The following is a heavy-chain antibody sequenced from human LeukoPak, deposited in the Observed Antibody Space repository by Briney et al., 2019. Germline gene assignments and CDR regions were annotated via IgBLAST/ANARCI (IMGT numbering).Heavy chain of an antibody. CDR3: ARHEYSGSYYGLSWFDP. Sequence: SETLSLTCTVSGGSISSSGYYWGWIRQPPGKGLEWIASICYSGSTYYNPSLKSRVTIFVDTSKNQPSLKLSSLTAADTAVYYCARHEYSGSYYGLSWFDPWGQGTLVTVSS. D-gene: IGHD1-26*01. CDR2: ICYSGST. CDR1: GGSISSSGYY. J-gene: IGHJ5*02. V-gene: IGHV4-39*01.